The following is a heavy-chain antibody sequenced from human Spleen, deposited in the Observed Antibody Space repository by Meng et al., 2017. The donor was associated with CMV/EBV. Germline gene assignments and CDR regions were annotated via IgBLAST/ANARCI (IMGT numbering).Heavy chain of an antibody. CDR3: AKDDDFWSGGYYGMDV. V-gene: IGHV3-23*01. D-gene: IGHD3-3*01. Sequence: GESLKISCAASRFNFNTYWMHWVRQAPGKGLEWVSSISGRGGNIYYADSVKGRFAISRDNSKNTLFLQMNSLRVEDTAVYYCAKDDDFWSGGYYGMDVWGQGTTVTVSS. CDR2: ISGRGGNI. CDR1: RFNFNTYW. J-gene: IGHJ6*02.